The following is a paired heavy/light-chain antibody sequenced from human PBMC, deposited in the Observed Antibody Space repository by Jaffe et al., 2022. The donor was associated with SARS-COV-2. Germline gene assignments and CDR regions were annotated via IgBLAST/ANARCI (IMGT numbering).Heavy chain of an antibody. V-gene: IGHV1-46*01. CDR2: INPSGGTT. Sequence: QVQLVQSGAEVKKPGAPVKVSCKASGYTFTSYYMHWVRQAPGQGLEWMGVINPSGGTTSYVQNFQGRITMASDTSTSTVYMELSSLRSEDTAVYYCARETSGHTRELDYWGQGTLVTVSS. J-gene: IGHJ4*02. D-gene: IGHD6-19*01. CDR1: GYTFTSYY. CDR3: ARETSGHTRELDY.
Light chain of an antibody. CDR2: GAS. V-gene: IGKV1-39*01. CDR3: QQSYRSPRS. Sequence: DIQMTQSPSSLSASVGDRVTITCRASQSISNYLNWYQQKPGKAPKVLIYGASSLQSGVPSRFSGSGSGTDFTLTISSLQPEDFATYYCQQSYRSPRSFGGGTKVEIK. J-gene: IGKJ4*01. CDR1: QSISNY.